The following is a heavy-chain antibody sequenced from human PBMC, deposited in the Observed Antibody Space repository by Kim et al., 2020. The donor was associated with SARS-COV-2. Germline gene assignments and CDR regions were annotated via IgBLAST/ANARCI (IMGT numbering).Heavy chain of an antibody. V-gene: IGHV3-33*01. Sequence: GGSLRLSCVASGFLFSDYGIHWVRQAPGKGLEWVAVIWYDGSNENYVDSVKGRFTISRDNSKNTLYLEMNSLRVEDTAVYYCAREVVGAAVRSAMDVWGQGTTVTVPS. CDR3: AREVVGAAVRSAMDV. J-gene: IGHJ6*02. CDR2: IWYDGSNE. CDR1: GFLFSDYG. D-gene: IGHD2-15*01.